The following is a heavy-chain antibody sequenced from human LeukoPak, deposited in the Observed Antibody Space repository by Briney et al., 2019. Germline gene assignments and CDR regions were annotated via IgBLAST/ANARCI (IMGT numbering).Heavy chain of an antibody. V-gene: IGHV3-21*01. CDR3: ARDKGFFSGMDV. CDR1: GFRFSSDN. J-gene: IGHJ6*02. Sequence: GGSLRLSCAASGFRFSSDNLNWVRQAPGKGLEWVSSISGGSTYIHYAEAVKGRFTISRDNAKNSLYLQMNSLRGEDTAVYYCARDKGFFSGMDVWGQGTTVTVSS. D-gene: IGHD3-3*01. CDR2: ISGGSTYI.